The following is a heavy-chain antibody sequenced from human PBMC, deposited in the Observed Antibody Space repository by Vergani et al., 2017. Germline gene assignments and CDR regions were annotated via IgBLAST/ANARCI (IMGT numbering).Heavy chain of an antibody. CDR3: ARLPATLYYDYYMDV. CDR2: IYPGDSDT. V-gene: IGHV5-51*01. D-gene: IGHD1-14*01. Sequence: EVQLVQSGAEVKKPGASLKISCKGSGYSFTSYWIGSVRQMPGKGLEWMGIIYPGDSDTSYSPSFQGQVTISADKSISTAYLQWSSLKASDTAMYYCARLPATLYYDYYMDVWGKGTTVTVSS. CDR1: GYSFTSYW. J-gene: IGHJ6*03.